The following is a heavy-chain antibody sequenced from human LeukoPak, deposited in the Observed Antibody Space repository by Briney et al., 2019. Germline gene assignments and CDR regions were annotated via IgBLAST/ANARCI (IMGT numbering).Heavy chain of an antibody. D-gene: IGHD1-26*01. CDR1: GFTFSGYE. CDR3: ARVGKIVGGPYDY. CDR2: ISNYGTTI. V-gene: IGHV3-48*03. Sequence: GGSLRLSCAASGFTFSGYEMNWVRQAPGKGLEWVSYISNYGTTIYYADSVKGRFTISRDNAKNTLYLQMNSLRAEDTAVYYCARVGKIVGGPYDYWGQGILVTVSA. J-gene: IGHJ4*02.